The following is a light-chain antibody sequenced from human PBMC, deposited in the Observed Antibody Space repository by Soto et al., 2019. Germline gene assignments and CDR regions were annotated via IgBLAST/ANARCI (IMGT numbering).Light chain of an antibody. V-gene: IGLV2-8*01. Sequence: QSVLTQPPSASFSPGQSVTISCTGTNSDIGVYDFVSWYQHHPGKAPRLIIYEVVQRPSGVPDRFSGSKSGNTASLTVSGLQAADEADYFCKSYAGSNTYVFGSGTKVTVL. CDR1: NSDIGVYDF. CDR3: KSYAGSNTYV. J-gene: IGLJ1*01. CDR2: EVV.